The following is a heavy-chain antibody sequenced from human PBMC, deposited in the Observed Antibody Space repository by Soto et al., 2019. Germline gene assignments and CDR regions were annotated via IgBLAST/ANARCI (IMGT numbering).Heavy chain of an antibody. V-gene: IGHV3-33*01. Sequence: HPGGSLRLSCAASGFTFSSYGMHWVRQAPGKGLEWVAVIWYDGSNKYYADSVKGRFTISRDNSKNTLYLQMNSLRAEDTAVYYCARDRLHYYGSGSFNYWGQGTLVTVSS. J-gene: IGHJ4*02. CDR3: ARDRLHYYGSGSFNY. CDR1: GFTFSSYG. D-gene: IGHD3-10*01. CDR2: IWYDGSNK.